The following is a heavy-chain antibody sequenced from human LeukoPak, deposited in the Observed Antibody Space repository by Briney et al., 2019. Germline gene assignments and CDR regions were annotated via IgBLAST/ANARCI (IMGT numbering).Heavy chain of an antibody. CDR3: ASYFHYGDYASLWY. CDR1: GFTFNTYA. Sequence: GGPLRLSCAASGFTFNTYAMSWVRQAPGKGLEWVSSISENGESTYYADSVKGRFTISRDNSRNTLYLQMNSLRAEDTAVYYCASYFHYGDYASLWYWGQGTLVTVSS. V-gene: IGHV3-23*01. D-gene: IGHD4-17*01. J-gene: IGHJ4*02. CDR2: ISENGEST.